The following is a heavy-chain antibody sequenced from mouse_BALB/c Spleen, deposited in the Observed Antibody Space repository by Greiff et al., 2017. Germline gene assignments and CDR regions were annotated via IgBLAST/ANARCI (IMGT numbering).Heavy chain of an antibody. CDR3: ARWGLVTGTAWFAY. D-gene: IGHD4-1*01. Sequence: QVQLQQPGAELVKPGASVKMSCKASGYTFTSYNMHWVKQTPGQGLEWIGAIYPGNGDTSYNQKFKGKATLTADKSSSTAYMQLSSLTSEDSAVYYCARWGLVTGTAWFAYWGQGTLVTVSA. CDR2: IYPGNGDT. J-gene: IGHJ3*01. V-gene: IGHV1-12*01. CDR1: GYTFTSYN.